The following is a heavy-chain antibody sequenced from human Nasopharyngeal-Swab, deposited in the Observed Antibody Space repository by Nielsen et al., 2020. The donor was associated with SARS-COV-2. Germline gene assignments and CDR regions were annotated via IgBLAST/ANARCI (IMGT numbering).Heavy chain of an antibody. V-gene: IGHV4-30-2*01. Sequence: SATLSLTCAVSGDSISSGGYSWTWIRQPPGKALEWIGYIYHTGGTYYNPSLKSRLTISVDTSKNQFSLKLNSVTAADTAVYYCAREVVRGIYNWFDPWGQGTLVTVSS. CDR2: IYHTGGT. CDR3: AREVVRGIYNWFDP. J-gene: IGHJ5*02. D-gene: IGHD3-10*01. CDR1: GDSISSGGYS.